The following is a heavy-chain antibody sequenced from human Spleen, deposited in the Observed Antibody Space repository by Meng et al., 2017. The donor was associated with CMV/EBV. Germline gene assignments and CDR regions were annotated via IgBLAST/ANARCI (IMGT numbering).Heavy chain of an antibody. CDR1: GITFNNYA. V-gene: IGHV3-23*05. CDR3: ARDQKYYGMDV. CDR2: IYGSGGTT. D-gene: IGHD5-24*01. Sequence: GESLKISCEVSGITFNNYAMTWIRQTPGKGLEWVSTIYGSGGTTYYADSVKGRFTVSRDNAKNSLYLQMNSLRAEDTAVYFCARDQKYYGMDVWGQGTTVTVSS. J-gene: IGHJ6*02.